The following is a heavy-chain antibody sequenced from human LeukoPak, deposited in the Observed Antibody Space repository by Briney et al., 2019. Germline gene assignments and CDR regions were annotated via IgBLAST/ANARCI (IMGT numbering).Heavy chain of an antibody. V-gene: IGHV4-59*08. CDR1: GGSISSYY. Sequence: SETLSLTCSVSGGSISSYYWSWIRQPPGKGLEWMGYIYSSGSTNYNPSLKSRVTISVDTSKKQFSLKLSSVTAAVTAVYYCARHYFDSSGSYPFDYWGQGALVTVSS. J-gene: IGHJ4*02. CDR2: IYSSGST. D-gene: IGHD3-22*01. CDR3: ARHYFDSSGSYPFDY.